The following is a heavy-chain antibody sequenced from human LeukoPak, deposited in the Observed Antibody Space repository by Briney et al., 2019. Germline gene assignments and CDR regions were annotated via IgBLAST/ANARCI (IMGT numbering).Heavy chain of an antibody. J-gene: IGHJ4*02. CDR1: GGSISSSSYY. CDR3: ARRYSYSSLPDY. CDR2: IYYTGST. D-gene: IGHD6-19*01. V-gene: IGHV4-39*01. Sequence: SETLSLTCTVSGGSISSSSYYWGWIRQPPGKGLEWIGSIYYTGSTYYNPSLKSRVTISVDTPKNQFSLKLSSVTAADTAVYYCARRYSYSSLPDYWGQGTLVTVSS.